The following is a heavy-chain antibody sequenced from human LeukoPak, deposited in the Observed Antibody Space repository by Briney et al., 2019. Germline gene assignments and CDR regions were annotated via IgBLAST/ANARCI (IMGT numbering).Heavy chain of an antibody. CDR2: IHYSGST. CDR1: GGSINSYY. CDR3: ARVGLSGWSDY. J-gene: IGHJ4*02. Sequence: SETLSLTCTVSGGSINSYYWSWIRQPPGRGLEWVGSIHYSGSTSYNPSLRSRVTISVDKSKNQFSLKLSSVTAADTAVYYCARVGLSGWSDYWGQGTLVTVSS. D-gene: IGHD6-19*01. V-gene: IGHV4-59*01.